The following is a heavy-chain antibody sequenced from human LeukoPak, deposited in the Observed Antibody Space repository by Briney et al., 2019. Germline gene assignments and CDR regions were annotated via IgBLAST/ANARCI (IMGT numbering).Heavy chain of an antibody. V-gene: IGHV3-30*18. Sequence: GGSLRLSCAASGFTFSGYGMHWVRQAPGKGLEWVAVISYDGSNKYYADSVKGRFTISRDNSKNTLYLQMNSLRAEDTAVYYCAKAGGSDSSGLDAFDIWGQGTMVTVSS. CDR1: GFTFSGYG. J-gene: IGHJ3*02. CDR2: ISYDGSNK. D-gene: IGHD3-22*01. CDR3: AKAGGSDSSGLDAFDI.